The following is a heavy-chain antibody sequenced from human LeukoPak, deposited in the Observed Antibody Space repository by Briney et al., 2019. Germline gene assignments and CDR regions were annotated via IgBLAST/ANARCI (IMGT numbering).Heavy chain of an antibody. Sequence: ASVKVSCKVSGYTLTELSMHWVRQAPGKGLEWMGGFDPEDGETIYAQKFQGRVTMTEDTSTDTAYMELSSLRSEDTAVYYCASGKGYYDSSGYYDGAYWGQGTLVTVSS. CDR3: ASGKGYYDSSGYYDGAY. J-gene: IGHJ4*02. D-gene: IGHD3-22*01. CDR1: GYTLTELS. V-gene: IGHV1-24*01. CDR2: FDPEDGET.